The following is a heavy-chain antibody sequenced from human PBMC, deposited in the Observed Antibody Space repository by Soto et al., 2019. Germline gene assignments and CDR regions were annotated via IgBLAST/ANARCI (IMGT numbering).Heavy chain of an antibody. D-gene: IGHD6-19*01. CDR3: ARYTAVADPYYFDY. Sequence: GGSLRLSCAASGFTFSKYAMIWVRQAPGKGQEWVSGITGSGLTIEHSASVKGRFTISRDTYKNMLYLHMNILRAEDTAIYYCARYTAVADPYYFDYWGQGTLVTVSS. CDR1: GFTFSKYA. CDR2: ITGSGLTI. J-gene: IGHJ4*02. V-gene: IGHV3-23*01.